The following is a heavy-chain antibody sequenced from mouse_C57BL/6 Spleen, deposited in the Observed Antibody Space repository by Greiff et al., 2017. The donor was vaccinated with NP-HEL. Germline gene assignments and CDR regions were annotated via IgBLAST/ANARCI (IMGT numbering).Heavy chain of an antibody. D-gene: IGHD2-2*01. V-gene: IGHV1-82*01. CDR1: GYAFSSSW. J-gene: IGHJ2*01. CDR3: ARKGYDDYFDY. Sequence: VHLVESGPELVKPGASVKISCKASGYAFSSSWMNWVKQRPGQGLEWIGRIDPGDGDTNYNGKFKGKATLTADKSSSTAYMQLSSLTSEDSAVYFCARKGYDDYFDYWGQGTTLTVSS. CDR2: IDPGDGDT.